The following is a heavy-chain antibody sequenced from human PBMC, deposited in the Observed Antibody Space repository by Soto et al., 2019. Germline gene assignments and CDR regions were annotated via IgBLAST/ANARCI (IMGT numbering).Heavy chain of an antibody. CDR3: VGGRGRGDSNGYYFDY. CDR2: ISYDGSYE. J-gene: IGHJ4*02. D-gene: IGHD2-21*02. V-gene: IGHV3-30-3*01. Sequence: QVQLVESGGGVVQPGRSLRLSCAASGFTFSSYAMHWVRQAPGKGLEWVAVISYDGSYEYYADSVKGRFTISRDNSKNAVWLQVNSVRDVDTAVYYCVGGRGRGDSNGYYFDYWGQGNLVTVSS. CDR1: GFTFSSYA.